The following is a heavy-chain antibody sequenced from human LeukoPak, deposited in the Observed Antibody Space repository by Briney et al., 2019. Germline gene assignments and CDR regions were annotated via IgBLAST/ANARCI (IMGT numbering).Heavy chain of an antibody. CDR1: GYTFTNYY. CDR2: INPNSGGT. J-gene: IGHJ3*02. V-gene: IGHV1-2*06. CDR3: ARAGVWDYSDTSGYHNGAFDI. Sequence: GASVKVSCKASGYTFTNYYMHWVRQAPGQGLEWMGRINPNSGGTNYAQKFQGRVTMTRDTSISTAYMELSRLRSDDTALYYCARAGVWDYSDTSGYHNGAFDIWGQGTMVTVSS. D-gene: IGHD3-22*01.